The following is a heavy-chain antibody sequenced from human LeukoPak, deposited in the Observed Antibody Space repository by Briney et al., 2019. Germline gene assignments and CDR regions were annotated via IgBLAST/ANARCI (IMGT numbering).Heavy chain of an antibody. J-gene: IGHJ1*01. Sequence: GRSLRLSCAASGFTFSSYGMQWVRQAPGKGLEWVAVISYDGSAKYYADSVKGRFTISRDNSKNTLFLQMNSLRADDTAVYYCAKESGISRYSAYFPHWGQGTLVTVSS. CDR2: ISYDGSAK. CDR3: AKESGISRYSAYFPH. D-gene: IGHD6-13*01. CDR1: GFTFSSYG. V-gene: IGHV3-30*18.